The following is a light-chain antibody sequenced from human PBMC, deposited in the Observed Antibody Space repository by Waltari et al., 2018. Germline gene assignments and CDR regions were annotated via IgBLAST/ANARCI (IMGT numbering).Light chain of an antibody. CDR1: QSFDDY. CDR3: QQRRNWPPT. Sequence: VLTQSPATLSLSPGERATLSCRASQSFDDYMAWYQPKPGQSPRLLIYDASHRATGIPIRFSGSVFGTDFTLTISSLEPDDVAHYYCQQRRNWPPTFGQGTKVEIK. J-gene: IGKJ1*01. V-gene: IGKV3-11*01. CDR2: DAS.